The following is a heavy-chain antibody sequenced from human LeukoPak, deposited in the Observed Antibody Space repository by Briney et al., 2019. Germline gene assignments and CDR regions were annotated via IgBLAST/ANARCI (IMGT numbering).Heavy chain of an antibody. CDR2: INPNSGGT. Sequence: ASVKVSCKASGYTFTGYYMHWVRQAPGQGLEWMGWINPNSGGTNYAQKFQGRVTMTRDTSISTAYMELSRLRSDDTAVYYCARDAYYYDSSGYYYDPSNWFDPWGQGTLVTVSS. V-gene: IGHV1-2*02. J-gene: IGHJ5*02. CDR1: GYTFTGYY. CDR3: ARDAYYYDSSGYYYDPSNWFDP. D-gene: IGHD3-22*01.